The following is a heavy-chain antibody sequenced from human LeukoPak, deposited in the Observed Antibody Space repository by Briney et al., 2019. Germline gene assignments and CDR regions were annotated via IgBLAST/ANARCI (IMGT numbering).Heavy chain of an antibody. Sequence: GGSLRLSCAASGFTFISYWMTWVRQAPGKGLEWVASINQDGSEEFYVDSMKGRVTISRNYAKNSLYLQINNLRTEDTAVYYCARFGPGRDSSYLDYWGQGTLVTVSS. V-gene: IGHV3-7*01. J-gene: IGHJ4*02. CDR3: ARFGPGRDSSYLDY. D-gene: IGHD3-10*01. CDR2: INQDGSEE. CDR1: GFTFISYW.